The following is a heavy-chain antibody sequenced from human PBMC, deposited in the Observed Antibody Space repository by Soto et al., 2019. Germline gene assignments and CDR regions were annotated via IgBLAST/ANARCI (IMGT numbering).Heavy chain of an antibody. Sequence: SVRVSCKASGGTFSSYAISWVRQAPGQGLEWMGGIIPIFGTANYAQKFQGRVTITADESTSTAYMELSSLRSEDTAVYYCATRGGIEYSSSSYGNYYYYGMDVWGQGTTVTVSS. D-gene: IGHD6-6*01. CDR3: ATRGGIEYSSSSYGNYYYYGMDV. V-gene: IGHV1-69*13. CDR2: IIPIFGTA. J-gene: IGHJ6*02. CDR1: GGTFSSYA.